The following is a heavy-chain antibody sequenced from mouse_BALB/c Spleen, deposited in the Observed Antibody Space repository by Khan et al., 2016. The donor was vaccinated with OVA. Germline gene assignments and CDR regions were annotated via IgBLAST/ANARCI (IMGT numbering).Heavy chain of an antibody. J-gene: IGHJ1*01. V-gene: IGHV9-4*02. CDR3: TKISSYWYFDF. Sequence: QIQLVQSGPELKKPGETVRISCKASGYTFTTSGIPWVQKMPGKGLKWIGWINTHSVLPKSAEDFKGRFAFSLEISVNTAYLQITNLKYEDMATYFCTKISSYWYFDFWGAGTTVTVSA. CDR2: INTHSVLP. CDR1: GYTFTTSG. D-gene: IGHD6-2*01.